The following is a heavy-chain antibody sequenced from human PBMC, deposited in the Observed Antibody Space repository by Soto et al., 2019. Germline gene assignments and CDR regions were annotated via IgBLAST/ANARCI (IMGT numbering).Heavy chain of an antibody. CDR2: IYYSGST. CDR3: ARYGSNSFDY. D-gene: IGHD3-10*01. CDR1: GGSISSGGYY. V-gene: IGHV4-31*03. J-gene: IGHJ4*02. Sequence: PSETLSLTCTVSGGSISSGGYYWSWIRQHPGKGLEWIGYIYYSGSTYYNPSLKSRVTISVDTSKNQFSLKLSSVTAADTAVYYCARYGSNSFDYWGQGTLVTVSS.